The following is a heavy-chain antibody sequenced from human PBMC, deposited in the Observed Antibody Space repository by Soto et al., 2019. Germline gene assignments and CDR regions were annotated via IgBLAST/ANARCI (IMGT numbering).Heavy chain of an antibody. Sequence: QVQLQEAGPGLVKPSQTLSLTCTVSGGSISTVNYWWSWIRQSPDMGLEWIGPIYNGGSTYNNPSLEGRVTRSVDTSKNQLSLTFSSVSAADTAGYYCARGPSGDKVASWGHGTLVTVSS. D-gene: IGHD7-27*01. V-gene: IGHV4-30-4*01. J-gene: IGHJ5*01. CDR3: ARGPSGDKVAS. CDR1: GGSISTVNYW. CDR2: IYNGGST.